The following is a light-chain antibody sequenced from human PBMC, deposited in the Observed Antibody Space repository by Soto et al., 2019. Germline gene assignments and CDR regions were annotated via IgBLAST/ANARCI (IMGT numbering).Light chain of an antibody. CDR1: QSISSW. Sequence: DVQMTQSPSTLSASVGDRVTITCRASQSISSWLAWYQQKPGKAPKLLIYKASTLQSGVPSRFSGSGSGTDFTLTISSLQPEDVATYYCQKYNSAPLTFGGGTKVDIK. CDR2: KAS. V-gene: IGKV1-5*03. CDR3: QKYNSAPLT. J-gene: IGKJ4*01.